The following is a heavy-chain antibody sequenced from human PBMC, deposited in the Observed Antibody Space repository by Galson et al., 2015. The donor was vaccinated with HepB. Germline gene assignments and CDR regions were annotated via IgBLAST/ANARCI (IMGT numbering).Heavy chain of an antibody. J-gene: IGHJ4*02. D-gene: IGHD3-10*01. V-gene: IGHV3-33*06. CDR1: GFTFSSYG. CDR3: AKETDYYGSGSYFPFDY. CDR2: IWYDGSNK. Sequence: SLRLSCAASGFTFSSYGMHWVRQAPGKGLEWVAVIWYDGSNKYYADSVKGRFTISRDNSKNTLYLQMNSLRAEDTAVYYCAKETDYYGSGSYFPFDYWGQGTLVTVSS.